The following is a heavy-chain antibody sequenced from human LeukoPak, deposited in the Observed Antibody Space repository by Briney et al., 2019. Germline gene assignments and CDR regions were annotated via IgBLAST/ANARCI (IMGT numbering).Heavy chain of an antibody. CDR3: ARGPAATLHFQH. J-gene: IGHJ1*01. V-gene: IGHV4-31*03. CDR1: GGSITSGNYY. CDR2: IYHSGST. D-gene: IGHD2-2*01. Sequence: SETLSLTCTVSGGSITSGNYYWSWIRQHPGKGLEWIGYIYHSGSTYYNPSLKSRVIMSVYTSRNQFSLRLSSVTAADTATYYCARGPAATLHFQHWGQGTLVTVSS.